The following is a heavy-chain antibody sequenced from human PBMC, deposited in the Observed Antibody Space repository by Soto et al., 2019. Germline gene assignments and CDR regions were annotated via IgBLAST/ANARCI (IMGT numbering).Heavy chain of an antibody. CDR1: GFTFSGSA. CDR2: IRSKANSYAT. V-gene: IGHV3-73*01. CDR3: TRRAAAAAVVPYGMDV. D-gene: IGHD6-13*01. J-gene: IGHJ6*02. Sequence: QLGGSLRLSCAASGFTFSGSAMHWVRQASGKGLEWVGRIRSKANSYATAYAASVKGRFTISRDDSKNTAYLQMNSLKTEDTAVYYCTRRAAAAAVVPYGMDVWGQGTTVTVSS.